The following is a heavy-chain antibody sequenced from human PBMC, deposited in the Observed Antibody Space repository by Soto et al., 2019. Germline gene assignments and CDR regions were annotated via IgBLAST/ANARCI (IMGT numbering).Heavy chain of an antibody. CDR3: AKDYRDILTGPRDDAFDI. J-gene: IGHJ3*02. D-gene: IGHD3-9*01. CDR1: GFTVSSNY. CDR2: IYSGGST. V-gene: IGHV3-53*01. Sequence: GGSLRLSCAASGFTVSSNYMSWVRQAPGKGLEWVSVIYSGGSTYYADSVKGRFTISRHNSKNTLYLQMNSLRAEDTAVYYCAKDYRDILTGPRDDAFDIWGQGTMVTVSS.